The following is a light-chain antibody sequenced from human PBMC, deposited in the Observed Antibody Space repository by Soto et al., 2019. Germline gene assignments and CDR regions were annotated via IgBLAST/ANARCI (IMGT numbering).Light chain of an antibody. J-gene: IGKJ3*01. V-gene: IGKV3-15*01. Sequence: MTQSPDTLSVSPGDRVTLSCRASHSVGTNLAWYQQKPGQAPRLLIYGASARATDVPVRFSGSGSGTEFTLTISSLQSEDFAIYFCQQYDNLPLTFGPGTKVDIK. CDR3: QQYDNLPLT. CDR2: GAS. CDR1: HSVGTN.